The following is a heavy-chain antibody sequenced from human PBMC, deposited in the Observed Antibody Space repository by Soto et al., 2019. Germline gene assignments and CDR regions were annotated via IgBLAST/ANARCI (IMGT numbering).Heavy chain of an antibody. J-gene: IGHJ4*02. CDR3: ASGKWSLDY. Sequence: GSLRLSCVASGISLSDNYMAWIRQAPGKGLEWLSYISNSDYTTYYTDSVKGRFTISRDNAKNSLYLQLNGLRVEDTAVYYCASGKWSLDYWGQGILVTVSS. CDR1: GISLSDNY. CDR2: ISNSDYTT. D-gene: IGHD2-15*01. V-gene: IGHV3-11*01.